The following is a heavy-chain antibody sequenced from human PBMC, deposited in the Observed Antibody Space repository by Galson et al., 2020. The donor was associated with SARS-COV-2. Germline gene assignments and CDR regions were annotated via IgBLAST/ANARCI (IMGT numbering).Heavy chain of an antibody. CDR1: GMSLRSSGMC. CDR3: ARTWITGTTSRTFDY. Sequence: SGPTLVKPTQTLTLTCSFSGMSLRSSGMCVSWIRQPPGKALEWLARIDWDGDTHYNTSLKTRLSISKDTSKNQVVLTMTNMDPVDTATYYCARTWITGTTSRTFDYWGQGTLVTVSS. CDR2: IDWDGDT. V-gene: IGHV2-70*11. D-gene: IGHD1-1*01. J-gene: IGHJ4*02.